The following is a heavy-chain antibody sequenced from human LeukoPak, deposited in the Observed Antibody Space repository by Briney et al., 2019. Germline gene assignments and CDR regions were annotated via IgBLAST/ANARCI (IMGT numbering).Heavy chain of an antibody. J-gene: IGHJ3*02. CDR2: IYYTGST. CDR1: GGSISCCH. CDR3: ARHGQNHGFDI. Sequence: SETLSLTYTVSGGSISCCHWSCIRQPPGKGLEWIGYIYYTGSTNCNPSLKSRVTISIGTSKNQFSLKLSSVTAADTAVYYCARHGQNHGFDIWGQGTMVTVSS. V-gene: IGHV4-59*08.